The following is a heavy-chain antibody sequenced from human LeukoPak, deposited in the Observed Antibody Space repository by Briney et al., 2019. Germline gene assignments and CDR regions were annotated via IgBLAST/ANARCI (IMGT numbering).Heavy chain of an antibody. CDR3: ARDGDSSSSDPYFDY. CDR2: IIPIFGTA. D-gene: IGHD6-13*01. J-gene: IGHJ4*02. Sequence: GASVKVSCKASGGTFSSYAISWVRQAPGQGLEWMGGIIPIFGTANYAQKFQGRVTITADESTSTAYMELSSLRAEDTAVYYCARDGDSSSSDPYFDYWGQGTLVTVSS. CDR1: GGTFSSYA. V-gene: IGHV1-69*13.